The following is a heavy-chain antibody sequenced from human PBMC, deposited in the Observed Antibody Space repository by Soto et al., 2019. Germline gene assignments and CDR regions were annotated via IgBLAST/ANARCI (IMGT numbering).Heavy chain of an antibody. CDR2: IIPIFGTA. J-gene: IGHJ4*02. Sequence: LVKVSCKASGGTFSSYAISWVRQAPGQGLEWMGGIIPIFGTANYAQKFQGRVTITADESTSTAYMELSSLRSEDTAVYYCARDRGATPLYDYWGQGTLVTVSS. V-gene: IGHV1-69*13. D-gene: IGHD1-26*01. CDR3: ARDRGATPLYDY. CDR1: GGTFSSYA.